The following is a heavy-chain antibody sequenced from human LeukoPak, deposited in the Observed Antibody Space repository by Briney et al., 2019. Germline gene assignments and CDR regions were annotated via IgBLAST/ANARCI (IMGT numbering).Heavy chain of an antibody. CDR3: ARSISGY. D-gene: IGHD3-3*02. CDR1: GGSISSSSYY. V-gene: IGHV4-39*07. CDR2: VYYSGIT. Sequence: SETLSLTCTVSGGSISSSSYYWGWIRQPPGKGLEWIGNVYYSGITYYNPSLKSRVTISVDTSKNQFSLKLSSVTAADTAVYYCARSISGYWGQGTLVTVSS. J-gene: IGHJ4*02.